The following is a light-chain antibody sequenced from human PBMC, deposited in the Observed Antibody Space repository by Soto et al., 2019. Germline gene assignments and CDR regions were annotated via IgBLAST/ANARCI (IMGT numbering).Light chain of an antibody. J-gene: IGKJ4*01. CDR3: QQRRNWPLT. CDR1: QSVFNY. V-gene: IGKV3-11*01. Sequence: EVILTQSPATLSLSPGERATVSCRASQSVFNYLAWYQQKPGQAPRLLIDDASNRATGIPARFSGSGSGTDFTLTISSLEPEDFAVYYCQQRRNWPLTFGGGTKVDI. CDR2: DAS.